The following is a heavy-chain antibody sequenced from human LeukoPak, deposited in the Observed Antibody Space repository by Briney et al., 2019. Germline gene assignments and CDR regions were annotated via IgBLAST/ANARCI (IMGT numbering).Heavy chain of an antibody. V-gene: IGHV1-8*03. Sequence: ASVNVSCKASGYTFTSCDINWVRQATGQGLEWMGWMHHNSGNTDYAQKFQGRVTITRNTSISTDYMELSSLRAEDTAVYYCARAPAHYYDSYYVGESYFDYWGQGTLVTVSS. J-gene: IGHJ4*02. CDR1: GYTFTSCD. CDR2: MHHNSGNT. CDR3: ARAPAHYYDSYYVGESYFDY. D-gene: IGHD3-22*01.